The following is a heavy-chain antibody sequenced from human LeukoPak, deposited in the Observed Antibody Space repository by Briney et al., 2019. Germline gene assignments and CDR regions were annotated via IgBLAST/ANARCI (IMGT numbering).Heavy chain of an antibody. D-gene: IGHD2-21*02. CDR1: GFTFSSYS. V-gene: IGHV4-59*04. CDR2: IYYSGST. Sequence: GSLRLSCAASGFTFSSYSMNWVRQAPGKGLEWIGTIYYSGSTYYNPSLKSRVTMSVDTSKNQFSLKLSSVTAADTAVYYCASTAVVVTAPFGYWGQGTLVTVSS. J-gene: IGHJ4*02. CDR3: ASTAVVVTAPFGY.